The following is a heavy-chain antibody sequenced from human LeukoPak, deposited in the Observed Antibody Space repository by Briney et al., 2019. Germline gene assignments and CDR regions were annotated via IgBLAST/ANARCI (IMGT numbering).Heavy chain of an antibody. CDR2: IYHSGST. D-gene: IGHD3-10*01. CDR3: ARVGVLLWFGELLYYFDY. CDR1: GYSISSGYY. Sequence: PSETLSLTCTVSGYSISSGYYWGWIRQPPGKWLEWIGSIYHSGSTYYNPSLKSRVTISVDTSKNQFSLKLSSVTTADTAVYYCARVGVLLWFGELLYYFDYWGQGTLVTVSS. J-gene: IGHJ4*02. V-gene: IGHV4-38-2*02.